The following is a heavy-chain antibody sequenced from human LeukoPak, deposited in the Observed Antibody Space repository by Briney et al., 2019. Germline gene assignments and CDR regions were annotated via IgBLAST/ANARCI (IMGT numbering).Heavy chain of an antibody. CDR1: GFTVSSNY. D-gene: IGHD3-22*01. V-gene: IGHV3-66*01. J-gene: IGHJ4*02. CDR3: ARDEDYYNSSGDMGFPYYFDY. Sequence: GRSLRLSCAVSGFTVSSNYMSWVPQAPGKGLEWVSVIYSGGSTYYADSVKGRFTISRDNSKNTRYLQMNSLRAEDTAVYYCARDEDYYNSSGDMGFPYYFDYWGQGTLVTVSS. CDR2: IYSGGST.